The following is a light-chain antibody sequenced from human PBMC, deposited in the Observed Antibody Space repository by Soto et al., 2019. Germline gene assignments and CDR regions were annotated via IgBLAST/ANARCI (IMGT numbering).Light chain of an antibody. Sequence: EIVLTQSPGTLSLSPGQRVTLSCRASESISRDYLAWYQQRLGQAPRLLIYGASSGATGIPDRFSGSGSGTDFTLTISRLEPEYFAIYYCQQYGGVPYTFGQGTKVDIK. V-gene: IGKV3-20*01. CDR3: QQYGGVPYT. CDR2: GAS. J-gene: IGKJ2*01. CDR1: ESISRDY.